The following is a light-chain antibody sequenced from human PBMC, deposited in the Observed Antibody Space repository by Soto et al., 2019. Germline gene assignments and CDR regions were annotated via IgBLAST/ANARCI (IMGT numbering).Light chain of an antibody. Sequence: EMVMTQSPATLSVSPGERATLSCRASQSVSSNLAWYQQKPGQAPRLLIYGASARATDIPARFSGSGSGTEFTLTISCLQSEDFTLYHCPQYTNWPHPFGQGTRLE. CDR2: GAS. J-gene: IGKJ5*01. V-gene: IGKV3-15*01. CDR3: PQYTNWPHP. CDR1: QSVSSN.